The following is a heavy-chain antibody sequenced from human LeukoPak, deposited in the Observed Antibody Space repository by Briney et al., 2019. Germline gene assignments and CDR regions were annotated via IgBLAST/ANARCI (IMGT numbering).Heavy chain of an antibody. J-gene: IGHJ4*02. D-gene: IGHD4-17*01. Sequence: PGRSLRLSCTASGFTFGAYPVSWFRQAPGKGLEWVGFIRSKGYGGTTEYAASVKGRFTISRDDSKNIAYLQMNSLKTEDTAVYFCTRDYGDVEYWGQGTLVTVSS. CDR3: TRDYGDVEY. CDR2: IRSKGYGGTT. V-gene: IGHV3-49*03. CDR1: GFTFGAYP.